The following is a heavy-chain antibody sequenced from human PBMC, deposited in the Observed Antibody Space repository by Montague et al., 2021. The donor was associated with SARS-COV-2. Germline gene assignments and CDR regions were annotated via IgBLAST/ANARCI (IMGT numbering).Heavy chain of an antibody. CDR3: ARGARQGYGFRLGPFDS. Sequence: SETLSLTCAVYGGSFSGCYWNWIRQPPGKGLEWIGEINHSGSTNYNPSLKSRVTMSVDTSKNQYSLKLSSVTAADTAVYYCARGARQGYGFRLGPFDSWGQGTLVTVSS. CDR2: INHSGST. CDR1: GGSFSGCY. J-gene: IGHJ4*02. D-gene: IGHD3-10*01. V-gene: IGHV4-34*01.